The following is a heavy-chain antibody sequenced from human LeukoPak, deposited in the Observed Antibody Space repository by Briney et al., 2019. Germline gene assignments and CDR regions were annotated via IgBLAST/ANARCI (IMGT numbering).Heavy chain of an antibody. CDR1: GFTLSSHS. CDR3: ARRGYHDYSGFDY. D-gene: IGHD1-26*01. Sequence: GGSLRLSCAASGFTLSSHSMNWVRQAPGKGLEWVSSISSSSSYIYYADSVKGRFTISRDNSKNSLYLQMNRLRAEDTALYYCARRGYHDYSGFDYWGQGTLVTVSS. J-gene: IGHJ4*02. CDR2: ISSSSSYI. V-gene: IGHV3-21*01.